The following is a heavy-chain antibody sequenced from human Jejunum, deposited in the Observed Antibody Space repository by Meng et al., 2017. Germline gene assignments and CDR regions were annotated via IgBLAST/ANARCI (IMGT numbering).Heavy chain of an antibody. CDR1: GFTFSSNY. CDR3: AKHLSGSYTFDY. J-gene: IGHJ4*02. CDR2: TGRGTDT. D-gene: IGHD1-26*01. V-gene: IGHV3-23*04. Sequence: EVEWVEVGGSLVQPGGSLRLSCAAFGFTFSSNYMSWVCRAPGKGLEWVSATGRGTDTYYADSVKGRFTMSRDKSKNTLYLEMNGLRAEDTALYYCAKHLSGSYTFDYWGQGTLVTVSS.